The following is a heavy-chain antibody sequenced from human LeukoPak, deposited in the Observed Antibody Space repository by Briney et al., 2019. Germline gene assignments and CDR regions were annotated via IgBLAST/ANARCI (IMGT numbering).Heavy chain of an antibody. CDR1: GGTFSSLT. Sequence: ASVKVSCKASGGTFSSLTINWVRQATGQGLEWMGWMNPDSGNTGYVEKFQGRVTMSRDTSISTAYMELSGLRSEDTAVYYCARSGFGGGVYFDYWGQGSLVTVSP. CDR3: ARSGFGGGVYFDY. J-gene: IGHJ4*02. V-gene: IGHV1-8*01. CDR2: MNPDSGNT. D-gene: IGHD2-8*02.